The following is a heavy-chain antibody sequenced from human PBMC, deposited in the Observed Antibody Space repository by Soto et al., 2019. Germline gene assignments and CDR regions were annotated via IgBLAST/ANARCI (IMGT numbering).Heavy chain of an antibody. Sequence: QVQLVQSGAEVKKPGASVKVSCKASGYTFTSYDINWVRQATGQGLEWMGWMNPHSGNTGYAQKFQGRVTMTRNTSISTAYMELSRLRSEDTAVYYCASEVVPAGGSDYWGQGTLVTVSS. CDR2: MNPHSGNT. CDR3: ASEVVPAGGSDY. D-gene: IGHD2-2*01. CDR1: GYTFTSYD. J-gene: IGHJ4*02. V-gene: IGHV1-8*01.